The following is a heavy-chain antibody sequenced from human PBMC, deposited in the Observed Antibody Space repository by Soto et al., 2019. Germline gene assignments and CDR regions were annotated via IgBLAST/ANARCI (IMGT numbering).Heavy chain of an antibody. D-gene: IGHD6-13*01. Sequence: SETLSLTCTASGGSISSGGYYWSWIRQPPGKGLEWIGYIYYSGSTNYNPSLKSRVTISVDTSKNQFSLKLSSVTAADTAVYYCARVREGSSWPFDYWGQGTLVTVSS. CDR3: ARVREGSSWPFDY. J-gene: IGHJ4*02. V-gene: IGHV4-61*08. CDR2: IYYSGST. CDR1: GGSISSGGYY.